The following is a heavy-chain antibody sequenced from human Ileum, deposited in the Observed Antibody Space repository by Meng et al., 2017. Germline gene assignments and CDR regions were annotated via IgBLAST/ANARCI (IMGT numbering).Heavy chain of an antibody. CDR1: GGSFSSNSAA. CDR3: ASGSGSLDY. CDR2: TYYRAKRYS. V-gene: IGHV6-1*01. J-gene: IGHJ4*02. Sequence: QAQLRQSGQGVGKPWASLSVTCAVSGGSFSSNSAAWKWMRPGPLSGFVGWGSTYYRAKRYSQYAVAVKSRITITPASSKNMFSMQMSSVAPADTAVYYCASGSGSLDYWGQGTLVTVSS. D-gene: IGHD3-3*01.